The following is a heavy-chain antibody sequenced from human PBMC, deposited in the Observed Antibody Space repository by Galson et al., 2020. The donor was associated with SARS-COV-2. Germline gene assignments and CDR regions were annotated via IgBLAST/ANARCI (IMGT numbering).Heavy chain of an antibody. CDR1: GFSLSTSGMC. CDR3: ARTYYDILTGYYLPFDY. J-gene: IGHJ4*02. V-gene: IGHV2-70*01. CDR2: IDWDDDK. Sequence: SGPTLVKPTQTLTLTCTFSGFSLSTSGMCVSWIRQPPGKALEWLALIDWDDDKYYSTSLTTRLTISKDTSKNQVVLTMTNMDPVDTATYYCARTYYDILTGYYLPFDYWGQGTLVTVSS. D-gene: IGHD3-9*01.